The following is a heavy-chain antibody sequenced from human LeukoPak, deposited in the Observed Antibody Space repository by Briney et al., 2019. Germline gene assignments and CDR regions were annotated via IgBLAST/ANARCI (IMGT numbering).Heavy chain of an antibody. J-gene: IGHJ4*01. V-gene: IGHV3-74*01. D-gene: IGHD6-6*01. CDR3: ARYSSSSGGASYYLDY. CDR1: GFTLRNYW. CDR2: ISGDGSVT. Sequence: GGSLRLSCTGSGFTLRNYWMHWVRQVSGKRLVWVSRISGDGSVTNYADSVQGRFTIHRDNAEHILYLQINNLRSEDTAVYYCARYSSSSGGASYYLDYWGHGTLVTVSS.